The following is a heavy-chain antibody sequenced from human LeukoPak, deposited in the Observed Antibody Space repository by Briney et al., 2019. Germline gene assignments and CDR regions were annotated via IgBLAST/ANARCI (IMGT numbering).Heavy chain of an antibody. V-gene: IGHV3-21*01. Sequence: GGSLRLSCSVSGFTLRDYWMHWVRQAPGKGLEWVSSVDGTSRNIYYADSVKGRFTISRDNAKNSVYLQMNSLRAEDTAVYYCARDDPSMIAALHYWGQGTLVTVSS. CDR1: GFTLRDYW. D-gene: IGHD6-6*01. CDR3: ARDDPSMIAALHY. J-gene: IGHJ4*02. CDR2: VDGTSRNI.